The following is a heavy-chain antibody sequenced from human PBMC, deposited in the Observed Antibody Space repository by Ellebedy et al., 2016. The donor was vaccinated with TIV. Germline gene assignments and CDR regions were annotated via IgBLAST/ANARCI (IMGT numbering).Heavy chain of an antibody. D-gene: IGHD4-17*01. CDR2: IYYSGST. J-gene: IGHJ4*02. CDR1: GGSVSSGSYY. V-gene: IGHV4-39*01. CDR3: ARTGGYGDYLTDY. Sequence: SETLSLXCTVSGGSVSSGSYYWSWIRQPPGKGLEWIGSIYYSGSTYYNPTLKSRVTISVDTSKSQFSLKLGSVTAADTAVYYCARTGGYGDYLTDYWGQGTLVTVSS.